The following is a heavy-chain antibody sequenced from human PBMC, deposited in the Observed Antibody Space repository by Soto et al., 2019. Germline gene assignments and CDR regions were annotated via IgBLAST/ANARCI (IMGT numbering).Heavy chain of an antibody. CDR1: GFTFSTYS. CDR2: ISLSGNI. V-gene: IGHV3-21*05. Sequence: GGSLRLSCAASGFTFSTYSMNWVRQAPGKGLEWVSYISLSGNIYYGDSVRGRFTISRDNAKKSVYLQMNSLRVEDTAIYYCARTWIRFGPNDYWGQGAPVTVSS. CDR3: ARTWIRFGPNDY. D-gene: IGHD3-16*01. J-gene: IGHJ4*02.